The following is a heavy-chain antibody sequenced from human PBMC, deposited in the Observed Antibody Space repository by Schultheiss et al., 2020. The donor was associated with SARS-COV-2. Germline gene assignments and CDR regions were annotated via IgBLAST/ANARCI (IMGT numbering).Heavy chain of an antibody. V-gene: IGHV5-10-1*04. CDR3: ALWNDVIARNYGMDV. CDR1: GYSFTSYW. Sequence: GGSLRLSCKGSGYSFTSYWISWVRQMPGKGLEWMGRIDPSDSYTNYSPSFQGQVTISADKSISTAYLQWSSLKASDTAMYYCALWNDVIARNYGMDVWGQGTTVTVSS. CDR2: IDPSDSYT. J-gene: IGHJ6*02. D-gene: IGHD1-1*01.